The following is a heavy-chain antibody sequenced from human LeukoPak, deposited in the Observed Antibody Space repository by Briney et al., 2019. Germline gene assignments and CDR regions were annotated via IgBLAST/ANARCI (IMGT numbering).Heavy chain of an antibody. D-gene: IGHD6-6*01. CDR3: ARKRGRQLGPSSYYFDY. CDR1: GYTFTGYY. Sequence: ASVKVSCKASGYTFTGYYMHWVRQAPGQGLEWMGWINPNSGATNYAQKFQGRVTMTRDTSISTAYMELSRLRSDDTAVYYCARKRGRQLGPSSYYFDYWGQETLVTVSS. J-gene: IGHJ4*02. CDR2: INPNSGAT. V-gene: IGHV1-2*02.